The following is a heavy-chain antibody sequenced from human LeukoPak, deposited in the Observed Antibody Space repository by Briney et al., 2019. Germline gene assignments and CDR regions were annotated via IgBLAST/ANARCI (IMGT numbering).Heavy chain of an antibody. D-gene: IGHD5/OR15-5a*01. V-gene: IGHV4-39*01. CDR1: GVSISSNSQY. Sequence: SETLSLTCTVSGVSISSNSQYWAWIRQPPGKGLEWLGTISYSGSTHYNPSLKSRVTTSLDTTKNQFSLKLSSMTAADTAVYYCARNPGTSTLDYWGQGTLVTVSS. J-gene: IGHJ4*02. CDR2: ISYSGST. CDR3: ARNPGTSTLDY.